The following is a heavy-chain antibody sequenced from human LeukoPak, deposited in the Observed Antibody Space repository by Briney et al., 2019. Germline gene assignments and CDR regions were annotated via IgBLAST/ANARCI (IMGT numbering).Heavy chain of an antibody. CDR1: GYTFTSYG. CDR2: VSAYNGNT. CDR3: ARDSSIANVDY. V-gene: IGHV1-18*01. Sequence: ASVKVSCKASGYTFTSYGTSWVRQAPGQGLECMGWVSAYNGNTNYAQKLQGRDTLTPDTFPSTAYMGQRSPRSHSTGVYHSARDSSIANVDYWGEGTLVTDSS. D-gene: IGHD6-6*01. J-gene: IGHJ4*02.